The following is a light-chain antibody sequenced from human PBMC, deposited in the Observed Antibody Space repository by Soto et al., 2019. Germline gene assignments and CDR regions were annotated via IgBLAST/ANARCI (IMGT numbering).Light chain of an antibody. J-gene: IGKJ3*01. CDR3: QQYGSSFT. CDR2: GAS. Sequence: EIVLTQSPGTLSLSPGERATLSCRASQSVSSSYLAWYQQKPGQAPRLLIYGASSRATGIPDRFSGSGSGTDFTLTISRLEPEDFAVYYCQQYGSSFTFGPGTKVYI. V-gene: IGKV3-20*01. CDR1: QSVSSSY.